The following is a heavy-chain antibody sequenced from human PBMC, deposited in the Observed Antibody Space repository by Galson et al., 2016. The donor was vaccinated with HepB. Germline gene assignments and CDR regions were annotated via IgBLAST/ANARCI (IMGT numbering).Heavy chain of an antibody. J-gene: IGHJ6*02. CDR3: ARGRVPRAHWDYYGLDV. CDR2: ISGSGGST. Sequence: LRLSCAASGFTFSSYGMSWVRQAPGKGLEWVSSISGSGGSTHYADSAKGRFTISRDNSKNTVYMQMTSLRAEDTAVYYCARGRVPRAHWDYYGLDVWGQGTTVTVSS. D-gene: IGHD2-2*01. V-gene: IGHV3-23*01. CDR1: GFTFSSYG.